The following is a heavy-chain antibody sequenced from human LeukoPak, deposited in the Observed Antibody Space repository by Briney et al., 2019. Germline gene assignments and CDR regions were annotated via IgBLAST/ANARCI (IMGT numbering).Heavy chain of an antibody. J-gene: IGHJ4*02. CDR3: ARDLVVVADDY. CDR2: ISSSSSYI. V-gene: IGHV3-21*01. CDR1: GFTFSSYS. D-gene: IGHD2-15*01. Sequence: GGSLRLSCAASGFTFSSYSMNWVRQAPGKGLKWVSTISSSSSYIYYADSVKGRFTISRDNAKNSLYLQMNSLRAEDTAVYYCARDLVVVADDYWGQGTLVTVSS.